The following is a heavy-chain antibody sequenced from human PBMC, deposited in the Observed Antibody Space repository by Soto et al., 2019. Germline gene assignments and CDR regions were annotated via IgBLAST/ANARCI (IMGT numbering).Heavy chain of an antibody. D-gene: IGHD1-26*01. CDR3: TILIVGATRGYFDY. CDR2: IKSKTDGGTT. Sequence: PGGSLRLSCAASGFTFSNAWMSWVRQAPGKGLEWVGRIKSKTDGGTTDYAAPVKGRFTISRDDSKNTLYLQMNSLKTEDTAVYYCTILIVGATRGYFDYWRQGTLVTISS. CDR1: GFTFSNAW. J-gene: IGHJ4*02. V-gene: IGHV3-15*01.